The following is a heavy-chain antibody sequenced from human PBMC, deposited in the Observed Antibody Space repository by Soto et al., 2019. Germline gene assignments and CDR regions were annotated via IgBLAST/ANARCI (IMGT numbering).Heavy chain of an antibody. CDR3: ARSQGGSSSLDVYYYYYYGMDV. V-gene: IGHV1-69*01. J-gene: IGHJ6*02. Sequence: QVQLVQSGAEVKKPGSSVKVSCKAPGGTFSSYAISWVRQAPGQGLEWMGGIIPIFGTAKYAQKFQGRVTITADESTRTGYMERSSLRSEDTAVYYCARSQGGSSSLDVYYYYYYGMDVWGQGTTVTVSS. D-gene: IGHD2-15*01. CDR2: IIPIFGTA. CDR1: GGTFSSYA.